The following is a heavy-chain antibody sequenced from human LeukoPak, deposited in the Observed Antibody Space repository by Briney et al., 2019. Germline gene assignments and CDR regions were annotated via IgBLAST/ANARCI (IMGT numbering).Heavy chain of an antibody. CDR3: ARDISAGIYTYDY. V-gene: IGHV1-2*02. CDR2: INPNSGIT. CDR1: GYTFTVDY. D-gene: IGHD2-15*01. Sequence: AAVKVSFKASGYTFTVDYMHRVREGPGQGLEWMGGINPNSGITKYAQKFQGRVNMTRDTSISTTYIELRRLTSDDTAVYDCARDISAGIYTYDYGGQGSLVTVSS. J-gene: IGHJ4*02.